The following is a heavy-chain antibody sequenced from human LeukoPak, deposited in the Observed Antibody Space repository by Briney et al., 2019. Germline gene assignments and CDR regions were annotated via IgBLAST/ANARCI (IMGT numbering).Heavy chain of an antibody. CDR3: ARGFPSGYDILTGASFDY. J-gene: IGHJ4*02. D-gene: IGHD3-9*01. V-gene: IGHV4-4*07. CDR1: GGSISNYY. CDR2: IYTSGST. Sequence: PSETLSLTCTVSGGSISNYYWSWIRQPAGKGLEWIGRIYTSGSTNYNPSLKSRVTISVDTSKNQFSLKLSSVTAADTAVYYCARGFPSGYDILTGASFDYWGQGTLVTVSS.